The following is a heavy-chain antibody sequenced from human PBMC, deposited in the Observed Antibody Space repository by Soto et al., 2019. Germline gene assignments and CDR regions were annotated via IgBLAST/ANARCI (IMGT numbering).Heavy chain of an antibody. CDR1: GGSFSGYY. V-gene: IGHV4-34*01. Sequence: PSETLSLTCAVYGGSFSGYYWSWIRQPPGKGLEWIGEINHSGSTNYNPSLKSRVTISVDTSKTQFSLKLSSVTAADTAVYYCARAYYDFWRGYLRSVYGMDVWGQGTTVTVSS. D-gene: IGHD3-3*01. CDR2: INHSGST. J-gene: IGHJ6*02. CDR3: ARAYYDFWRGYLRSVYGMDV.